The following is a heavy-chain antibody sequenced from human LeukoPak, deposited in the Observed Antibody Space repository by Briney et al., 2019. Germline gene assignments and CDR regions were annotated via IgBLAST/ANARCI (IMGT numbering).Heavy chain of an antibody. CDR1: GFTFSSYA. D-gene: IGHD6-19*01. V-gene: IGHV3-23*01. Sequence: GVSLRLSCAASGFTFSSYAMSWVGQAPGKGVEGVSGISGSGGSTYYADSVKGRFTISRDNSKNTLFLQLNSMTAEDTAVYYCATRSSGWSYPFDYWGRGTLVAVSS. CDR3: ATRSSGWSYPFDY. CDR2: ISGSGGST. J-gene: IGHJ4*02.